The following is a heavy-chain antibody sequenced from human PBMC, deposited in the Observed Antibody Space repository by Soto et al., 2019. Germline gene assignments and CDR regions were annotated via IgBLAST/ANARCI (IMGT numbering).Heavy chain of an antibody. CDR1: GYTFTSYD. CDR3: ARASGGYPDL. Sequence: SVKVSCKASGYTFTSYDISWVRQAPGQGLEWMGWIRVYNGKTNYAQKFQDRVTVTTDTSTSTAYMELRSLRSDDTAVYYCARASGGYPDLWGQGSLVGVSA. D-gene: IGHD1-26*01. J-gene: IGHJ5*02. V-gene: IGHV1-18*04. CDR2: IRVYNGKT.